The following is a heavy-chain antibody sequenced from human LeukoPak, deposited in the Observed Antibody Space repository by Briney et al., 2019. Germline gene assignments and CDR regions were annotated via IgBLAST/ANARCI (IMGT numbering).Heavy chain of an antibody. J-gene: IGHJ2*01. V-gene: IGHV4-61*02. CDR1: GGSISSGSYY. CDR3: ATARGYSSGSYPNLWYFDL. CDR2: IYTSGST. D-gene: IGHD1-26*01. Sequence: KPSQTLSLTCTVSGGSISSGSYYWSWIRQPAGKGLEWIGRIYTSGSTNYNPSLKSRVTISVDTSKNQFSLKLSSVTAADTAVYYCATARGYSSGSYPNLWYFDLWGRGTLVTVSS.